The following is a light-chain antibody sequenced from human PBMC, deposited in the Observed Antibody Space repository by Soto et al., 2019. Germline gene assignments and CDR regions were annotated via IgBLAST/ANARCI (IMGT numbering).Light chain of an antibody. V-gene: IGKV1-5*03. CDR1: QSISSW. J-gene: IGKJ4*01. Sequence: DIQMTQSPSTLSASVGDRVTLTCRASQSISSWLAWYQQKPGKAPKLLIYKASSLESGVPSRFRGSGSGTDFTLTISSLKPEDFETYYCQQLNSYPFTFGGGTKVDIK. CDR2: KAS. CDR3: QQLNSYPFT.